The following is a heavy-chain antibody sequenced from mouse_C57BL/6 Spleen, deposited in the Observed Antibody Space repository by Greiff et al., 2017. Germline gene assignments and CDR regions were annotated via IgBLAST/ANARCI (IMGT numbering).Heavy chain of an antibody. D-gene: IGHD2-4*01. CDR1: GYSITSGYY. J-gene: IGHJ1*03. CDR3: ARVYYDYDPWYFDV. Sequence: DVQLVESGPGLVKPSQSLSLTCSVTGYSITSGYYWNWIRQFPGNKLEWMGYISYDGSNNYNPSLKNRISITRDTSKNQFFLKLNSVTTEDTATYYCARVYYDYDPWYFDVWGTGTTVTVSS. V-gene: IGHV3-6*01. CDR2: ISYDGSN.